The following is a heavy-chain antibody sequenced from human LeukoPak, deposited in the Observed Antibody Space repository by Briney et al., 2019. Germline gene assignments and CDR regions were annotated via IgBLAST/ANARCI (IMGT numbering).Heavy chain of an antibody. D-gene: IGHD6-13*01. CDR1: GGSISSDNSY. Sequence: ETLSLTCTVSGGSISSDNSYWGWIRQPPGKGLEWVSVIYSGGNTHYADSVKGRFTISRDNSKNTLYLQMNSLRAEDTAVYYCARGIAAAGIVGVFDYWGQGTLVTVSS. CDR2: IYSGGNT. V-gene: IGHV3-66*01. CDR3: ARGIAAAGIVGVFDY. J-gene: IGHJ4*02.